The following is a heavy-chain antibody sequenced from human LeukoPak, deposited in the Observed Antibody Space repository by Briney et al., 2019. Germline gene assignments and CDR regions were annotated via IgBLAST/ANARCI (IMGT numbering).Heavy chain of an antibody. D-gene: IGHD5-18*01. CDR1: GFTFDDYA. J-gene: IGHJ4*02. CDR3: ARDPANGYGNSDH. CDR2: ISWNSGSI. Sequence: AGGSLRLSCAASGFTFDDYAMHWVRQAPGKGLEWVSGISWNSGSIGCADSVKGRFTISRDNAKNSLYLQMSSLRAEDTAVYYCARDPANGYGNSDHWGQGTLVTVSS. V-gene: IGHV3-9*01.